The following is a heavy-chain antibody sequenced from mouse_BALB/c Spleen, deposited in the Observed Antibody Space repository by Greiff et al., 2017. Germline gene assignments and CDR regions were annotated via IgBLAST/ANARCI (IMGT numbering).Heavy chain of an antibody. V-gene: IGHV5-6-2*01. CDR1: GFTFSSYY. Sequence: EVKLVESGGGLVKLGGSLKLSCAASGFTFSSYYMSWVRQTPEKRLELVAAIHSNGGSTYYPDTVKGRFTISRDNAKNTLYLQMSSLKSEDTALYYCARHEIITTVVASGYAMDYWGQGTSVTVSS. CDR3: ARHEIITTVVASGYAMDY. CDR2: IHSNGGST. J-gene: IGHJ4*01. D-gene: IGHD1-1*01.